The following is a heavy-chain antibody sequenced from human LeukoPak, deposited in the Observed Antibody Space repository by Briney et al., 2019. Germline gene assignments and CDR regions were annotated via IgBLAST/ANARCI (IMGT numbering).Heavy chain of an antibody. V-gene: IGHV1-69*04. CDR3: ARDVGAAGYFDY. D-gene: IGHD1-26*01. J-gene: IGHJ4*02. CDR1: GGTFSSYA. Sequence: SVKVSCKASGGTFSSYAISWVRQAPGQGLEWMGRIIPILGIANHAQKFQGRVTITADKSTSTAYMELSSLRSEDTAVYYCARDVGAAGYFDYWGQGTLVTVSS. CDR2: IIPILGIA.